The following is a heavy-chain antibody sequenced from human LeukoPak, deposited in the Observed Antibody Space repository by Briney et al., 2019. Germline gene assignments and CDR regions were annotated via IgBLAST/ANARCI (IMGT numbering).Heavy chain of an antibody. Sequence: SETLSLTCTVSGGSISSYYWSWIRQPPGKGLEWIGYIYYSGSTNYNPSLKSRVTISVDTSKNQFSLKLSSVTAADTAVYYCAGDSNEYWWYFDLWGRGTLVTVSS. CDR1: GGSISSYY. J-gene: IGHJ2*01. CDR3: AGDSNEYWWYFDL. V-gene: IGHV4-59*01. D-gene: IGHD4-11*01. CDR2: IYYSGST.